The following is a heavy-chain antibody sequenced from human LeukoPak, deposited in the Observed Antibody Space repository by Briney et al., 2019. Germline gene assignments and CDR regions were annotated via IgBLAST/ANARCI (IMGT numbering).Heavy chain of an antibody. CDR1: GYSISSGYY. CDR3: ARDPRGSSVDWFDP. Sequence: IPSETLSLTCVVSGYSISSGYYWGWIRQPPGKGLEWIGSIYHSGSTYYNPSLKSRVTISVDTSKNQFSLKLSSVTAADTAVYYCARDPRGSSVDWFDPWGQGTLVTVSS. V-gene: IGHV4-38-2*02. J-gene: IGHJ5*02. CDR2: IYHSGST. D-gene: IGHD1-26*01.